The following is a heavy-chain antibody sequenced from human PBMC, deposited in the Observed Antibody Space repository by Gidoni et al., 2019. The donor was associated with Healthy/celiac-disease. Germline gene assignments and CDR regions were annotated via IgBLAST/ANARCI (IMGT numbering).Heavy chain of an antibody. V-gene: IGHV3-48*02. Sequence: EVQLVESGGGLVQPGGSLRLSCAASGFTFRSYSMNWVRQAPGKGLEWVSYISSSSSTIYYADSVKGRFTISRDNAKNSLYLQMNSLRDEDTAVYYCARDPPPYYDSSGRGAFDIWGQGTMVTVSS. J-gene: IGHJ3*02. CDR2: ISSSSSTI. CDR1: GFTFRSYS. CDR3: ARDPPPYYDSSGRGAFDI. D-gene: IGHD3-22*01.